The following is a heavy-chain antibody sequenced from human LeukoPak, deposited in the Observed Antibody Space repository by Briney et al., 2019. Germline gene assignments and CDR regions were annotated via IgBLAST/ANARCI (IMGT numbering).Heavy chain of an antibody. CDR3: SRFHSSGWASGAFDI. V-gene: IGHV3-49*04. CDR2: IRNKANGGTT. Sequence: GGSLRLSCTTSGFTFSDYAVSWVRQAPGKGLEWIGFIRNKANGGTTEYAASVKGRFTISRDDSKTIAHLQMSSLKTEDTAVYYCSRFHSSGWASGAFDIWGQGTMVTISS. J-gene: IGHJ3*02. CDR1: GFTFSDYA. D-gene: IGHD3-22*01.